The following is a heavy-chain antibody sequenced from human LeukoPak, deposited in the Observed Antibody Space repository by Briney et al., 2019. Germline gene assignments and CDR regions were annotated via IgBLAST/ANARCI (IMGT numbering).Heavy chain of an antibody. Sequence: PGGSLKLSCAASGFIFSASPIHWVRQAPGKGLEWVGRIRSKEYSYASACAESLRGRCTVSRDDSDNTAYLQMSSLKTEDTAVYYCARRIGDSYFYGMGLWGQGTPVTVSS. V-gene: IGHV3-73*01. J-gene: IGHJ6*02. CDR1: GFIFSASP. CDR2: IRSKEYSYAS. CDR3: ARRIGDSYFYGMGL. D-gene: IGHD3-16*02.